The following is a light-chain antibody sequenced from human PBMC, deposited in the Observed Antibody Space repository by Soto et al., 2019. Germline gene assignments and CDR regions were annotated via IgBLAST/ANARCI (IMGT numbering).Light chain of an antibody. CDR1: SSDVGGYNY. J-gene: IGLJ2*01. Sequence: QSVLTQPASVSGSPGQSITISCTGTSSDVGGYNYVSWYQQHPGKAPKLMIYDVSNRLSGVSNRFSGSKSGNTASLTISGLQAEDEADYYCSSYTSSSVVFGGGTKLTVL. V-gene: IGLV2-14*01. CDR3: SSYTSSSVV. CDR2: DVS.